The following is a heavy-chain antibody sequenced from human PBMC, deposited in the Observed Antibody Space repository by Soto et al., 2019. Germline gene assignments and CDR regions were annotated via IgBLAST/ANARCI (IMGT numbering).Heavy chain of an antibody. CDR3: AKDQTYDILIAHHDY. CDR1: GSTFDDYA. D-gene: IGHD3-9*01. V-gene: IGHV3-9*01. J-gene: IGHJ4*02. CDR2: ISWNSGSI. Sequence: PGGSLRLSCAASGSTFDDYAMHWVRQAPGKGLEWVSGISWNSGSIGYADSVKGRFTISRDNAKNSLYLQMNSLRAEDTAVYYCAKDQTYDILIAHHDYWGQGTLVTVSS.